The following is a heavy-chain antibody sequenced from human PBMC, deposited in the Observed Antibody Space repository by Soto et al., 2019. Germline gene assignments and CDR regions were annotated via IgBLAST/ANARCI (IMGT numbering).Heavy chain of an antibody. D-gene: IGHD2-15*01. CDR3: VSADLYRRSSFAY. CDR2: ISSSSSYI. CDR1: GFTFSSYS. V-gene: IGHV3-21*01. J-gene: IGHJ4*02. Sequence: GGSLRLSCVASGFTFSSYSMNWVRQAPGKGLEWVSSISSSSSYIYYADSVKGRFTISRDNAKNSLYLQMNSLRAEDTAVYYCVSADLYRRSSFAYWGQGTLVTVSS.